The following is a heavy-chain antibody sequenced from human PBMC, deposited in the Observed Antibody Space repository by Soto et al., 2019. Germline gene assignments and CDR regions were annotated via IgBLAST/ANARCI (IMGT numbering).Heavy chain of an antibody. D-gene: IGHD6-19*01. CDR2: INHSGST. CDR3: ARRSSGWYSNWFDP. CDR1: GGSFSGYY. J-gene: IGHJ5*02. V-gene: IGHV4-34*01. Sequence: SETLSLTCAVYGGSFSGYYWSWIRQPPGKGLEWIGEINHSGSTNYNPSLKSRVTISVDTSKNQFSLKLSSVTAAETAVYYCARRSSGWYSNWFDPWGQGTLVTVSS.